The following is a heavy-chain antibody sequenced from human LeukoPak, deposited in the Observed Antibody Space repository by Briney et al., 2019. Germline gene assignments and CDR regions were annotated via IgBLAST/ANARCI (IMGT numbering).Heavy chain of an antibody. D-gene: IGHD3-10*01. CDR2: ISPIFGTA. CDR3: ARDPSMIRGENTPYFDY. J-gene: IGHJ4*02. CDR1: GGTFTSYA. Sequence: SVKVSCKASGGTFTSYAISWVRQAPGQGHEWMGGISPIFGTADYAQKFQGRVTITSDESTSTAYMELNSLRSEDTAVYYCARDPSMIRGENTPYFDYWGQGTLVTVSS. V-gene: IGHV1-69*01.